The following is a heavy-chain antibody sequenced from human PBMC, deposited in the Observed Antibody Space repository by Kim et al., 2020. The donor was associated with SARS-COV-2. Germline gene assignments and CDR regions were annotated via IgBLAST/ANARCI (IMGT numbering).Heavy chain of an antibody. CDR3: ARHLGYCTNGVCYTDYYYGMDV. Sequence: SETLSLTCNVSGGSISSYYWSWIRQPPGKGLEWIGYIYYSGSTNYNPSLKSRVTISVDTSKNQFSLKLSSVTAADTAVYYCARHLGYCTNGVCYTDYYYGMDVWGQGTTVTVSS. D-gene: IGHD2-8*01. CDR2: IYYSGST. V-gene: IGHV4-59*13. CDR1: GGSISSYY. J-gene: IGHJ6*02.